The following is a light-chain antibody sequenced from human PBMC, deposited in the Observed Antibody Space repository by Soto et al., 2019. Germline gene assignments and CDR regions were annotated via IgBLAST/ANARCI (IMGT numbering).Light chain of an antibody. CDR3: SSYTSSSTLA. CDR1: SSDVGGYNY. V-gene: IGLV2-14*03. J-gene: IGLJ1*01. CDR2: DVS. Sequence: QSVLTQPASVSGSPGQSITISCTGTSSDVGGYNYVSWYQQHPDKAPKLMIYDVSNRPSGVSNRISGSKSGNTASLTISGLQAEDEADYYCSSYTSSSTLAFGTGTKLTVL.